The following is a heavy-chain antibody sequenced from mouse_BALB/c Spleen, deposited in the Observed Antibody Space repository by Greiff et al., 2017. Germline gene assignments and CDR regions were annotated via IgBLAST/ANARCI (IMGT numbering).Heavy chain of an antibody. J-gene: IGHJ3*01. V-gene: IGHV5-12-2*01. CDR3: ARPYYRYDWFAY. D-gene: IGHD2-14*01. CDR1: GFTFSSYT. Sequence: EVKLVESGGGLVQPGGSLKLSCAASGFTFSSYTMSWVRQTPEKRLEWVAYISNGGGSTYYPDTVKGRFTISRDNAKNTLYLQMSSLKSEDTAMYYCARPYYRYDWFAYWGQGTLVTVSA. CDR2: ISNGGGST.